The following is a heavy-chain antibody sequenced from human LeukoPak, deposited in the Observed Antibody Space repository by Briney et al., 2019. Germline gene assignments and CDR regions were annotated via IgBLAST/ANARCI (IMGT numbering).Heavy chain of an antibody. CDR1: GGSISTYY. J-gene: IGHJ4*02. CDR3: ARLYSSSSHFDY. CDR2: IYTSGTT. D-gene: IGHD6-6*01. V-gene: IGHV4-4*07. Sequence: PSETLSLTCTVSGGSISTYYWSWIRQPAGKGLGWIGHIYTSGTTNYNPSLKSRVTMSVDTSKNQFSLKLNSVTAADTAAYYCARLYSSSSHFDYWGQGTLVTVSS.